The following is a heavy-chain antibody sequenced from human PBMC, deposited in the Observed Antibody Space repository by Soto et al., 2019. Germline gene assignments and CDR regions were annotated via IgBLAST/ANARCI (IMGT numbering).Heavy chain of an antibody. V-gene: IGHV1-69*01. CDR1: GGTFGSYA. J-gene: IGHJ4*02. CDR2: IIPVSGAA. D-gene: IGHD2-2*01. CDR3: ATALGCRSTSCTLDY. Sequence: QVQLVQSGAEVKKPGSSVKVSCKASGGTFGSYAFSWVRQAPGQGLEWMGEIIPVSGAAHYAQKFQGRVTITADESTSTAYMELSSLSSQDTAVYYCATALGCRSTSCTLDYWGQGTRVIVSS.